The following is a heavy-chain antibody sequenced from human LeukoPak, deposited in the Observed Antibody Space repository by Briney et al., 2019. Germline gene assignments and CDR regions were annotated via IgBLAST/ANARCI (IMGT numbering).Heavy chain of an antibody. CDR2: IYSGGST. CDR1: EFSVGSDY. D-gene: IGHD6-13*01. Sequence: GGSLRLSCAASEFSVGSDYMTWVRQAPGKGLEWVSLIYSGGSTYYADSVKGRFTISRDNSKNKLYLQMNSLRAEDTAVYYCARDTDSWYFDYWGQGTLVTVSS. V-gene: IGHV3-66*01. CDR3: ARDTDSWYFDY. J-gene: IGHJ4*02.